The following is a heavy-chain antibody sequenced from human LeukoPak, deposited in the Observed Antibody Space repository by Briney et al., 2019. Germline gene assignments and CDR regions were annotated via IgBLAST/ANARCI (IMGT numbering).Heavy chain of an antibody. D-gene: IGHD3-16*01. J-gene: IGHJ4*02. CDR1: GFTFRSYG. V-gene: IGHV3-23*01. CDR3: AKDFRRGGPFDY. Sequence: PGGSLRLSCAASGFTFRSYGMSWVRQAPGKGLEWVSSISGSGGSTYFADSVKGRFTISRDNSKNTLYLQMNSLRAEDTAVYYGAKDFRRGGPFDYWGQGTLVTVSS. CDR2: ISGSGGST.